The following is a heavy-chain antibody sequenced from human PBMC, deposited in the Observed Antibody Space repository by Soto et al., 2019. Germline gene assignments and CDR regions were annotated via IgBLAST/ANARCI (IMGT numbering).Heavy chain of an antibody. V-gene: IGHV1-3*01. CDR2: INAGNGNT. CDR3: ARDLDIVVVPAASPNFDY. D-gene: IGHD2-2*03. J-gene: IGHJ4*02. Sequence: GASVKVSCKASGYTFTSYAMHWVRQAPGQRLEWMGWINAGNGNTKYSQKFQGRVTITRDTSASTAYMELSSLRSEDTAVYYCARDLDIVVVPAASPNFDYWGQGTLVTVSS. CDR1: GYTFTSYA.